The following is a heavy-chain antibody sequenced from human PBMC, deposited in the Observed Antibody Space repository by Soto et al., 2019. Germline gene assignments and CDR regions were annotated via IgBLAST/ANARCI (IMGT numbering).Heavy chain of an antibody. CDR3: AREARITIFGAVIPYGYFDY. Sequence: PSETLSLTCTVSGGSISSGDYYWSWIRQPPGKGLEWIGYIYYSGSTYYNPSLKSRVTISVDTSKNQFSLKLSFVTAADTAVYYCAREARITIFGAVIPYGYFDYWGQGTLVTVSS. CDR2: IYYSGST. V-gene: IGHV4-30-4*01. CDR1: GGSISSGDYY. J-gene: IGHJ4*02. D-gene: IGHD3-3*01.